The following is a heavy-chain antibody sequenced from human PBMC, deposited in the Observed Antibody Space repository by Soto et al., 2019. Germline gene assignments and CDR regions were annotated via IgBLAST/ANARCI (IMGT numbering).Heavy chain of an antibody. J-gene: IGHJ3*02. CDR2: ISSSSYI. CDR1: GFTFSSYS. Sequence: GGSLRLSCAASGFTFSSYSMNWVRQAPGKGLEWVSSISSSSYIYYADSVKGRFTISRDNAKNSLYLQMNSLRAEDTAVYYCARETPAFYYDSSGYYGDAFDIWGQGTMVTVSS. CDR3: ARETPAFYYDSSGYYGDAFDI. D-gene: IGHD3-22*01. V-gene: IGHV3-21*01.